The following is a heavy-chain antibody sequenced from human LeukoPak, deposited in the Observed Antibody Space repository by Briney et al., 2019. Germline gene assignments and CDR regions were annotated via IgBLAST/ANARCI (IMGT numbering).Heavy chain of an antibody. D-gene: IGHD6-13*01. CDR2: IDQGGSVR. CDR3: ARDPESSSFDL. CDR1: GFSFSTYW. J-gene: IGHJ4*02. V-gene: IGHV3-7*01. Sequence: GGSLRLSCAASGFSFSTYWMSWVRQTPEKGLEFVANIDQGGSVRDYMDSLKGRCTISRDNAKKSLYLEINSLRADDTAVYYCARDPESSSFDLWGRGALVTVSS.